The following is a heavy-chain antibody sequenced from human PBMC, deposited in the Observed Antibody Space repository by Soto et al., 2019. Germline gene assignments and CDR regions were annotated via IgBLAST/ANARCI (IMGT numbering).Heavy chain of an antibody. J-gene: IGHJ4*02. Sequence: QVQMVESVGGVVQPGRSLRLSCAASGFIFSNYGMSWVRRAPGKGLEWVATISYDGNNAYYADSVKGRFTISRDNSKNTLYIQMTSLRPDDAAVFYCAKDQGSIGFFDYWGQGTLVTVSS. CDR3: AKDQGSIGFFDY. CDR2: ISYDGNNA. CDR1: GFIFSNYG. V-gene: IGHV3-30*18. D-gene: IGHD6-19*01.